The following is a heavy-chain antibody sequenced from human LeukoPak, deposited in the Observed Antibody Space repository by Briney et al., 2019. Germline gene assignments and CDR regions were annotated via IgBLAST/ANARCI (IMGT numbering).Heavy chain of an antibody. CDR1: GFTFSSYA. V-gene: IGHV3-7*01. D-gene: IGHD3-10*01. CDR3: ARAPSRGITDY. Sequence: PGGSLRLSCAASGFTFSSYAMSWVRQAPGKGLEWVANIKEDGSEKYYVDSVKGRFTISRDNAKNSLYLQLNSLRAEDTAVYYCARAPSRGITDYWGQGTLVTVSS. CDR2: IKEDGSEK. J-gene: IGHJ4*02.